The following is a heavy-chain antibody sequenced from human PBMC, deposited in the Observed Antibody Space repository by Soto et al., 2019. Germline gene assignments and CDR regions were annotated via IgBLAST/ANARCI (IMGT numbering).Heavy chain of an antibody. Sequence: GGSLRLSCAASGFTFDDYAMHWVRQAPGKGLEWVSGISWNSGSIGYAVSVKGRFTISRANAKTSLYLQMNSLRAEDTALYYCAKDLVVAATWDYYYMDVWGKGTTVTVSS. CDR1: GFTFDDYA. J-gene: IGHJ6*03. CDR3: AKDLVVAATWDYYYMDV. V-gene: IGHV3-9*01. CDR2: ISWNSGSI. D-gene: IGHD2-15*01.